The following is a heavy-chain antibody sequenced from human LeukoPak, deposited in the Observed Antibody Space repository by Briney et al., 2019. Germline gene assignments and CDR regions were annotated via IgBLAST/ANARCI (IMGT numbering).Heavy chain of an antibody. CDR3: AREGAFTARGFDY. CDR2: IYPRDGST. D-gene: IGHD3-3*02. Sequence: ASVKVSCKASGYTFTSNYIHWVRQAPGQGLEWMGMIYPRDGSTSYAQKFQGRVTITADESTSTAYMELSSLRSEDTAVYYCAREGAFTARGFDYWGRGTLVTVSS. CDR1: GYTFTSNY. J-gene: IGHJ4*02. V-gene: IGHV1-46*01.